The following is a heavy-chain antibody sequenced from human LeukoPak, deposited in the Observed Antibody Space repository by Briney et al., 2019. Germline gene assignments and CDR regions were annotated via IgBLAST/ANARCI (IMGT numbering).Heavy chain of an antibody. Sequence: GASVKVSCKASGYTFTGYYMHWARQAPGQGLEWMGWINPNSGGTNYAQKFQGRVTMTRDTSISTAYMELSRLRSDDTAVYYCARVEIVATMFDYWGQGTLVTVSS. CDR3: ARVEIVATMFDY. CDR1: GYTFTGYY. CDR2: INPNSGGT. J-gene: IGHJ4*02. V-gene: IGHV1-2*02. D-gene: IGHD5-12*01.